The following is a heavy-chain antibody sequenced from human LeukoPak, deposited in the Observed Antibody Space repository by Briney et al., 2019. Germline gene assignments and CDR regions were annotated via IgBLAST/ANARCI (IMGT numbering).Heavy chain of an antibody. J-gene: IGHJ4*02. CDR1: GFTFSSYW. V-gene: IGHV3-74*01. Sequence: GGSLRLSCAASGFTFSSYWMHWVRQAPGKGLVWVSRIHRDGSSTYYADSVKGRFTISRDNAKNTLYLQKNSLRAEDTAVYYCTREGFVGGTDCWGQGTLVTVSS. D-gene: IGHD1-26*01. CDR2: IHRDGSST. CDR3: TREGFVGGTDC.